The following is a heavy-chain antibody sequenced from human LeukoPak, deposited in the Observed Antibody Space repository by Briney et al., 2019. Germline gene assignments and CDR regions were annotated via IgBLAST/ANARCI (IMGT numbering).Heavy chain of an antibody. J-gene: IGHJ6*03. V-gene: IGHV1-18*01. D-gene: IGHD3-22*01. CDR1: GYTFTSYG. CDR3: ARLTYDTSVYYYYYYFYMDV. CDR2: ISAYNGDT. Sequence: ASVKVSCKAPGYTFTSYGISWVRQAPGQGLEWMGWISAYNGDTNYAQKLQGRVTMTTDTSTSTAYMELRSLRSDDTAVYYCARLTYDTSVYYYYYYFYMDVWGKGTTVTISS.